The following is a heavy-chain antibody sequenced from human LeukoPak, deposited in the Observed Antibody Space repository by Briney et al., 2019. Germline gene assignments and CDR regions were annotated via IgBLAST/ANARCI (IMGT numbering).Heavy chain of an antibody. CDR3: ARDPTGSSWYDHEYYFDY. CDR2: INPNSGGT. D-gene: IGHD6-13*01. J-gene: IGHJ4*02. CDR1: GYTFTGYY. Sequence: ASVKVSCKASGYTFTGYYIHWVRQAPGQGLEWMGWINPNSGGTNYAQKFQGRVTMTRDTSISTAYMELSRLRSDDTAVYYCARDPTGSSWYDHEYYFDYWGQGTLVTVSS. V-gene: IGHV1-2*02.